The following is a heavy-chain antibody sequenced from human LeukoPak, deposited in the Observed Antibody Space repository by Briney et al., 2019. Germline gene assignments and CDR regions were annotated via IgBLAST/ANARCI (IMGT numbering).Heavy chain of an antibody. J-gene: IGHJ4*02. CDR1: GFTFSSYG. D-gene: IGHD2-15*01. V-gene: IGHV3-33*01. Sequence: GGSLRLSCAASGFTFSSYGVQWVRQAPGKGLERVAVIWYDGSNKYYADSVKGRFTISRDNSKNTLYLQMNSLRAEETAVYYCASSYCSGGSCYSVDYWGQGTLVTVSS. CDR2: IWYDGSNK. CDR3: ASSYCSGGSCYSVDY.